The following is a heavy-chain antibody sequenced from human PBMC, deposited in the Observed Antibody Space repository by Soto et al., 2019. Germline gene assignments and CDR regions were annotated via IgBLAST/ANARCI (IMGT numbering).Heavy chain of an antibody. D-gene: IGHD1-1*01. V-gene: IGHV3-23*01. CDR2: ISGSGGST. CDR1: GFTFSSYA. Sequence: GGSLRLSCAASGFTFSSYAMSWVRQAPGKGLEWVSAISGSGGSTYYADSVKGRFTISRDNSKNTLYLQMNSLRAEDTAVYYCAKVSPGVLRALAAFDIWGQGTMVTVSS. CDR3: AKVSPGVLRALAAFDI. J-gene: IGHJ3*02.